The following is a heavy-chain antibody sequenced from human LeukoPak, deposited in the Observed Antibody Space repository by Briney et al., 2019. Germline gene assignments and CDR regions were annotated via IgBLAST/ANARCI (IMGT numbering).Heavy chain of an antibody. V-gene: IGHV1-18*01. D-gene: IGHD3-22*01. J-gene: IGHJ4*02. Sequence: GASVKVSCKASGYTFTSYGISWVRQAPGQGLEWMGWISAYNGNTNYAQKLQGRVTMTTDTSTSTAYMELRSLRSDDTAVYYCARDQSFMGYYYDSSGYWGQETLVTVSS. CDR3: ARDQSFMGYYYDSSGY. CDR1: GYTFTSYG. CDR2: ISAYNGNT.